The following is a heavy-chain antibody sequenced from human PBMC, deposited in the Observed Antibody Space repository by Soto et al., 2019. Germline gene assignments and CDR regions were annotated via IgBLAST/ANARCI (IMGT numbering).Heavy chain of an antibody. Sequence: QVQLVESGGGVVQPGRSLRLSCAASGFPFTTYGMHWVREGPGKGLEWVAVISYDGSNKFYADSVKGRFTISRDNSKNTLYLQMDSPRPEDTALXYCVGGQXYFDYRGQGTLVTVSS. V-gene: IGHV3-30*03. J-gene: IGHJ4*02. D-gene: IGHD3-10*01. CDR2: ISYDGSNK. CDR3: VGGQXYFDY. CDR1: GFPFTTYG.